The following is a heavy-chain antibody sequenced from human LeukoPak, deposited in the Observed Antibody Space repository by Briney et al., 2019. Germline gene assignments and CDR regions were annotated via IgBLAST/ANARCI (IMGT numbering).Heavy chain of an antibody. V-gene: IGHV3-30*18. CDR2: ISYDGSNK. CDR3: AKTYYYGSGSYSNYYYGMDV. D-gene: IGHD3-10*01. Sequence: PERSLRLSCAASGFTFSSYGMHWVRQAPGKGLEWVAVISYDGSNKYYADSMKGRFTISRDNSKNTLYLQMNSLRAEDTAVYYCAKTYYYGSGSYSNYYYGMDVWGKGTTVTVSS. CDR1: GFTFSSYG. J-gene: IGHJ6*04.